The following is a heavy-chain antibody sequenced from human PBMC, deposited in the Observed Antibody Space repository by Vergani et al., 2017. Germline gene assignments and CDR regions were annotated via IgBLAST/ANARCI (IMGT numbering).Heavy chain of an antibody. V-gene: IGHV3-11*06. D-gene: IGHD2/OR15-2a*01. J-gene: IGHJ4*02. CDR1: GFTLSDYY. CDR3: ARGIYYFDY. Sequence: QVQLVESGGGLVKPGGSLRLSCAASGFTLSDYYMSWIRQAPGKGLEWVSYISDSSSFTKYADSVKGRFTISRDNAKNSLYLQLDSLRAEDTAVYYCARGIYYFDYWGQGSLVTVSS. CDR2: ISDSSSFT.